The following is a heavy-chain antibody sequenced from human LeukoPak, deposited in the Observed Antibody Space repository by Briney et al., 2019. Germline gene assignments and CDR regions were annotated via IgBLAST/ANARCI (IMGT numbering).Heavy chain of an antibody. Sequence: GGSLRLSCAASGFTFSSYGMHWVRHAPGTGLEWGAVISYDGSNKYYADSVTGRSTISRDNSKNTLYLQMNSLRAEDTAVYYCAGGSSPYYYYGMDVWGQGTTVTVSS. V-gene: IGHV3-30*03. CDR3: AGGSSPYYYYGMDV. CDR2: ISYDGSNK. J-gene: IGHJ6*02. D-gene: IGHD6-6*01. CDR1: GFTFSSYG.